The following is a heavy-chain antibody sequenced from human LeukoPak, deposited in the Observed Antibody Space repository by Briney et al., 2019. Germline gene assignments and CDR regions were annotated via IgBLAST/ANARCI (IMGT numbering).Heavy chain of an antibody. J-gene: IGHJ4*02. Sequence: GESLRLSCAASGFTISSNYMSWVRQAPGKGLEWVSVIYSGGGTYYADSVKGRFTISRDNAKNSLYLQMNSLRAEDTAVYYCASGRGYDSSGYPDQEYWGQGTLDTVSS. CDR2: IYSGGGT. D-gene: IGHD3-22*01. CDR1: GFTISSNY. V-gene: IGHV3-66*01. CDR3: ASGRGYDSSGYPDQEY.